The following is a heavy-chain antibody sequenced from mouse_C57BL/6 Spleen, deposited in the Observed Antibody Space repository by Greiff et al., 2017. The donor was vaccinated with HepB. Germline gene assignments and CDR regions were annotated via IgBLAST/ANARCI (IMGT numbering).Heavy chain of an antibody. Sequence: VQLQQSGAELVRPGASVKLSCTASGFNIKDDYMHWVKQRPEQGLEWIGWIDPENGDTEYASKFQGKATITADTSSNTAYLQLSSLTSEDTAVYYCTRGYGNYVFDYWGQGTTLTVSS. CDR3: TRGYGNYVFDY. CDR2: IDPENGDT. J-gene: IGHJ2*01. D-gene: IGHD2-1*01. CDR1: GFNIKDDY. V-gene: IGHV14-4*01.